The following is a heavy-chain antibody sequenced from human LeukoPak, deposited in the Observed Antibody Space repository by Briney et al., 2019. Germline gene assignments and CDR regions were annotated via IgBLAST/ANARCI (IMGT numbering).Heavy chain of an antibody. V-gene: IGHV4-59*08. Sequence: SETLSLTCTVSGDSISRYFWSWIRQPPGKGLEWIGSIHYTGRTNYNPSLKSRVTISVDTTTNQFSLKLSSVTAADTAVYYCARRVIESAVISERNWFDPWGQGTLVTVSS. J-gene: IGHJ5*02. D-gene: IGHD3-3*02. CDR1: GDSISRYF. CDR2: IHYTGRT. CDR3: ARRVIESAVISERNWFDP.